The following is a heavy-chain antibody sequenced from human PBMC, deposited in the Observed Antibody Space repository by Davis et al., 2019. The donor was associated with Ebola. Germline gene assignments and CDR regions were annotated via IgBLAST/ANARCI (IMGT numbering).Heavy chain of an antibody. J-gene: IGHJ5*02. CDR2: ISGSGGGT. D-gene: IGHD2-15*01. CDR1: GFTFSSYA. V-gene: IGHV3-23*01. CDR3: ARGIVVVVAATRGSWFDP. Sequence: GESLKISCAASGFTFSSYAMSWVRQAPGKGLEWVSAISGSGGGTYYADSVKGRFTISRDNAKNSLYLQMNSLRAEDTAVYYCARGIVVVVAATRGSWFDPWGQGTLVTVSS.